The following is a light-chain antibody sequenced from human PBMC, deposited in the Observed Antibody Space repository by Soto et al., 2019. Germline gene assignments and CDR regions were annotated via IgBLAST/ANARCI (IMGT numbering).Light chain of an antibody. CDR1: SSDVGAYNY. V-gene: IGLV2-14*01. CDR2: EVR. CDR3: SSYRSSTTFV. J-gene: IGLJ1*01. Sequence: QSALTQPASVSGSPGQSITISCTGTSSDVGAYNYVSWYQQYPGKAPKVIIFEVRKRPSGVSNRFSGSKSGDTASLTISGLLAEDEADYYCSSYRSSTTFVFGTGTKLTVL.